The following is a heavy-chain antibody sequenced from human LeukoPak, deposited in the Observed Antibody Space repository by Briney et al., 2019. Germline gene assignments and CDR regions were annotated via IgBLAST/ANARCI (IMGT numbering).Heavy chain of an antibody. CDR3: ARSRAFNSGAFDP. CDR2: IYNGVNT. J-gene: IGHJ5*02. CDR1: GASVSSASY. D-gene: IGHD1-26*01. V-gene: IGHV4-61*01. Sequence: SETLSLTCTVSGASVSSASYWTWIRQPPGKGVEWIAHIYNGVNTNYNPSLKSRVTISVDTSKNQFSLRLNSVTAADTAVYYCARSRAFNSGAFDPWGQGSLVTISS.